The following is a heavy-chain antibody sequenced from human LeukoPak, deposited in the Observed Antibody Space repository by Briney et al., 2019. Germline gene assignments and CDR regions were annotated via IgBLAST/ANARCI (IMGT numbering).Heavy chain of an antibody. CDR1: GFSFDDYA. V-gene: IGHV3-43D*04. J-gene: IGHJ6*03. CDR3: TTHPDYSRSIYNMDV. D-gene: IGHD6-13*01. Sequence: GGSLRLSCAASGFSFDDYAMHWVRQAPGKGPEWVSLISWDGGTTYYADSVKGRFTISRDNSKDSLYLQMNSLRGEDTAFYYCTTHPDYSRSIYNMDVWGKGTPVTVSS. CDR2: ISWDGGTT.